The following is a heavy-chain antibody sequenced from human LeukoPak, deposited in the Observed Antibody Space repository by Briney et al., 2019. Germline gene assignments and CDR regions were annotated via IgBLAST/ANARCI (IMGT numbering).Heavy chain of an antibody. CDR1: GGTFSSYA. V-gene: IGHV1-69*05. Sequence: SVKVSCKASGGTFSSYAISWVRQAPGQGLEWMGGIIPIFGTANYAQKFQGRVTITTDESTSTAYMELSSLRSEDTAVYYCAIGPALSGSISQFDYWGQGTLVTVSS. CDR3: AIGPALSGSISQFDY. D-gene: IGHD3-10*01. CDR2: IIPIFGTA. J-gene: IGHJ4*02.